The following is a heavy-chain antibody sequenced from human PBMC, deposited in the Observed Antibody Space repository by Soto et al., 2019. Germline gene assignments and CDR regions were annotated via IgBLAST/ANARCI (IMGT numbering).Heavy chain of an antibody. CDR3: ARAVVGATRGPFDY. J-gene: IGHJ4*02. CDR1: GGSFSGYY. D-gene: IGHD1-26*01. CDR2: INHSGST. V-gene: IGHV4-34*01. Sequence: QVQLQQWGAGLLKPSETLSLTCAVYGGSFSGYYWSWIRQPPGKGLEWIGEINHSGSTNYNPSLKSRVTISVDTSKNQFSLKLSSVTAADTAVYYCARAVVGATRGPFDYWGPGTLVTVSS.